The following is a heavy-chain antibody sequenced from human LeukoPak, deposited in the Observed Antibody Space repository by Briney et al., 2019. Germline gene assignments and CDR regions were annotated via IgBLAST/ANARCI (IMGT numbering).Heavy chain of an antibody. CDR2: IYYSGTT. CDR1: GGSISSYY. D-gene: IGHD6-13*01. CDR3: ARGVYIAAAQYGY. Sequence: SETLSLTRTVSGGSISSYYWSWLRQPPGKGPEWIGYIYYSGTTNYNPSLKSPVTISVDTSKNQFSLKLSSVTAADTAVYYCARGVYIAAAQYGYWGQGTLVTVSS. V-gene: IGHV4-59*01. J-gene: IGHJ4*02.